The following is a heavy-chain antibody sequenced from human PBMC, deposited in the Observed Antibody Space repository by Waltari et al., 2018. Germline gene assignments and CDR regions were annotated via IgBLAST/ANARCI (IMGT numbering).Heavy chain of an antibody. D-gene: IGHD6-13*01. CDR1: GGSFSGYY. Sequence: QVQLQQWGAGLLKPSETLSLTCAVYGGSFSGYYWSWIRQPPGTGLEWIGEINHSGSNNDNPSLKSRVTIAVDTAKNQFSLKLSSVTAADTAVYYCATRSQRDVAAAGSAFPYAFDIWGQGTMVTVSS. CDR3: ATRSQRDVAAAGSAFPYAFDI. CDR2: INHSGSN. V-gene: IGHV4-34*01. J-gene: IGHJ3*02.